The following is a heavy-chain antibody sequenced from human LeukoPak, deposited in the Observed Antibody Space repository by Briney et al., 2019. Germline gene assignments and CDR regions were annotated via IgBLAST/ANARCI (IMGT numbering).Heavy chain of an antibody. Sequence: SQTLSLTCTVSGGSIGSGSYYWSWIRQPAGKGLEWIGRIYTSGSTNYNPSLKSRVTISVDTSKNQFSLKLSSVTAADTAVYYCARGDRPADKAFDIWGQGTMVTVSP. CDR1: GGSIGSGSYY. J-gene: IGHJ3*02. CDR3: ARGDRPADKAFDI. D-gene: IGHD2-2*01. V-gene: IGHV4-61*02. CDR2: IYTSGST.